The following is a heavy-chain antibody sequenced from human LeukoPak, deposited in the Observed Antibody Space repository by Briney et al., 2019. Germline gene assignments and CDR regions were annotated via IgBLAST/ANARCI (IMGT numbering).Heavy chain of an antibody. D-gene: IGHD6-13*01. V-gene: IGHV3-23*01. CDR2: ISGSGGST. CDR3: AKRRGPIAAAMNGAFDY. J-gene: IGHJ4*02. Sequence: GGSLRLSCAASGFTFSSYAMSWVRQAPGKGLEWVSAISGSGGSTYYADSVKGRFTISRDNSKNTLYLQMNSLRAEDTAVYYCAKRRGPIAAAMNGAFDYWGQGTLVTVSS. CDR1: GFTFSSYA.